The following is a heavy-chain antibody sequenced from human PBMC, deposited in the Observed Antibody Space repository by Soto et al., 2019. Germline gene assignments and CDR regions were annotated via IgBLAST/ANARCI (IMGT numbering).Heavy chain of an antibody. CDR3: PKDGDHSSYHKGIDV. CDR1: VFNFSFYG. CDR2: INSRGVST. D-gene: IGHD7-27*01. J-gene: IGHJ6*02. V-gene: IGHV3-23*01. Sequence: PGGSLRVSCAAYVFNFSFYGMTWVRQAPGKGLEWVSTINSRGVSTYYADSVKGRFTMSRDNSKNTLFLQMSSLRAEDTAIYYCPKDGDHSSYHKGIDVWGQGTTVTVSS.